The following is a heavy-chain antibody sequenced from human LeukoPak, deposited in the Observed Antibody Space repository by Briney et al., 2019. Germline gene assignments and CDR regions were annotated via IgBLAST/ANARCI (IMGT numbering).Heavy chain of an antibody. Sequence: PGGSLRLSCEASGFTFSSYWMGWVRLAPGRGLEWVANIKQDGSDKYYVDSVKGRFNISRDNAKNSVFLQMDSLRAEDTAVYYCARDADDHGDSFDYWGQGALVTVSS. J-gene: IGHJ4*02. CDR3: ARDADDHGDSFDY. CDR1: GFTFSSYW. V-gene: IGHV3-7*01. CDR2: IKQDGSDK. D-gene: IGHD4-17*01.